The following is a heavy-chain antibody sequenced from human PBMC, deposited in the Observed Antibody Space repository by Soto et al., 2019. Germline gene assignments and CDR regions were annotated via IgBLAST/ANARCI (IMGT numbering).Heavy chain of an antibody. CDR3: ARKEQLWHNFDY. D-gene: IGHD5-18*01. J-gene: IGHJ4*02. CDR1: GGTFSSYA. Sequence: ASVKVSCKASGGTFSSYAISWVRQAPGQGLEWMGGIIPIFGTANYAQKFQGRVTITADESTSTAYMELSSLRSEDTAVYYCARKEQLWHNFDYWGQGTLVTVSS. V-gene: IGHV1-69*13. CDR2: IIPIFGTA.